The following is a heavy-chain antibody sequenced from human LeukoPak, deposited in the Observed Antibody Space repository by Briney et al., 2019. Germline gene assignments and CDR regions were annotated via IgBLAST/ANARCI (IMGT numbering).Heavy chain of an antibody. CDR3: ARGFALDWGVNDAFDI. CDR1: GGTFSSYA. V-gene: IGHV1-69*05. D-gene: IGHD3/OR15-3a*01. J-gene: IGHJ3*02. Sequence: SVKVSCKASGGTFSSYAISWVRQAPGQGLEWMGGIIPIFGTANDAQKFQGRVTITTDESTSTAYMELSSLGSEDTAVYYCARGFALDWGVNDAFDIWGQGTMVTVSS. CDR2: IIPIFGTA.